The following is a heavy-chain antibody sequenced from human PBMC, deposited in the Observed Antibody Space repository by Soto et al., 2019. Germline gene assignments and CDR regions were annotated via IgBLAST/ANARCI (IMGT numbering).Heavy chain of an antibody. D-gene: IGHD3-22*01. CDR1: GGSFSGYY. CDR3: ARVSDSRGYFLPY. V-gene: IGHV4-34*01. Sequence: SETLSLTCAVYGGSFSGYYWSWIRQPPGKGLEWIGEINHRGSTNYNPSLKSRVTISVDTSKNQFSLKLTSVTAADTAIYYCARVSDSRGYFLPYWGQGVLVTVSS. CDR2: INHRGST. J-gene: IGHJ4*02.